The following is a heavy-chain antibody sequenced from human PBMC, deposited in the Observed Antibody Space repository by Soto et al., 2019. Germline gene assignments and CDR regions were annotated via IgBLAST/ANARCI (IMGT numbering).Heavy chain of an antibody. CDR2: IKSKTDEGTT. CDR3: TTGSYYDSSGYYFDY. V-gene: IGHV3-15*07. CDR1: GFTFSNAW. D-gene: IGHD3-22*01. J-gene: IGHJ4*02. Sequence: EVQLVESGGGLVKPGGSLRLSCAASGFTFSNAWMNWVRQAPGKGLGWVGRIKSKTDEGTTDYAAPVKGRFTISRDDSKNTLYLQMNSLKTEDTAVYYCTTGSYYDSSGYYFDYWGQGTLVTVSS.